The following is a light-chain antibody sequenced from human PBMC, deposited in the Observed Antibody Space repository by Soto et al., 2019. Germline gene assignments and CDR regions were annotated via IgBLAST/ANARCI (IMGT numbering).Light chain of an antibody. Sequence: DIQMTQSPSTLSGSVGDRVTITCRASQTISSWLAWYQQKPGKAPKLLIYDASNLETGVPSRFSGSGSGTEFTLTIRSLQPEDFATYYCQQSFRSPITFGQGTRLEIK. CDR1: QTISSW. CDR2: DAS. J-gene: IGKJ5*01. CDR3: QQSFRSPIT. V-gene: IGKV1-5*01.